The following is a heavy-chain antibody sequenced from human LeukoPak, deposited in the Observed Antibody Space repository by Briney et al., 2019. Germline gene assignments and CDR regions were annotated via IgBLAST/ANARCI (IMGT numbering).Heavy chain of an antibody. J-gene: IGHJ6*03. Sequence: SETLSLTCTVSGGSISSYYWSWIRQPPGKGLEWIGYIYYSGSTNYNPSLKSRVTISVDTSKNQFSLKLSSVTAADTAVYYCARLGPKRYYYGSGSYPGGYMDVWGKGTTVTISS. D-gene: IGHD3-10*01. CDR2: IYYSGST. CDR1: GGSISSYY. V-gene: IGHV4-59*12. CDR3: ARLGPKRYYYGSGSYPGGYMDV.